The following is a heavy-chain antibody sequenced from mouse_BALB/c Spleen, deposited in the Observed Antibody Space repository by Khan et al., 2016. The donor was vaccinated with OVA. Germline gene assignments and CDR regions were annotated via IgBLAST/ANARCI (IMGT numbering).Heavy chain of an antibody. V-gene: IGHV1-4*02. CDR2: INPRSGYT. Sequence: QVQLQQSGAELARPGASAKMSCKASGYTFTSYTMHWVKQRPGQGLEWIGYINPRSGYTDYNQKFKDKTTLTTDISFSTASMQMSSLTSEDSAVYYCARRRGGYYFDYWGQGTTLTVSS. CDR3: ARRRGGYYFDY. J-gene: IGHJ2*01. CDR1: GYTFTSYT.